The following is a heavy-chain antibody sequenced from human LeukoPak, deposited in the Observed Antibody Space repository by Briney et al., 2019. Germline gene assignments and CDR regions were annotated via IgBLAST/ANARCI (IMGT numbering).Heavy chain of an antibody. D-gene: IGHD3-10*02. CDR3: AELGITMIGGV. Sequence: GGSLRLSCAASGFSFSSYNMNWVRQTPGKGLEWVSSITSSSTYTFYADSVKGRFTISRDNARNSLYLQMNSLRAEDTAVYYCAELGITMIGGVWGKGTTVTISS. J-gene: IGHJ6*04. CDR2: ITSSSTYT. V-gene: IGHV3-21*01. CDR1: GFSFSSYN.